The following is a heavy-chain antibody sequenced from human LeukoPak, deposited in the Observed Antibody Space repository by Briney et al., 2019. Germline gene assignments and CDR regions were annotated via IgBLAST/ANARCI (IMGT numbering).Heavy chain of an antibody. V-gene: IGHV1-46*01. D-gene: IGHD3-10*01. J-gene: IGHJ6*03. CDR2: INPSGGRT. CDR3: ARDSAGIISRDYYYYYIDV. Sequence: ASVTVSCKASGYTFSSYHMHWVRQAPGQGLEWVGIINPSGGRTTYAQKFQGRVTMTRDTSTSTVYMELSSLRSEDTAVYYCARDSAGIISRDYYYYYIDVWGKGTTVTVSS. CDR1: GYTFSSYH.